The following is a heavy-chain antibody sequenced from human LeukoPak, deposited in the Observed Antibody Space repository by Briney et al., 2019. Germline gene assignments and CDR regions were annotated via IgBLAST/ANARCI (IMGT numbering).Heavy chain of an antibody. CDR2: INPSGGST. D-gene: IGHD6-13*01. CDR1: GYTFTSYY. Sequence: ASVKVSCKASGYTFTSYYMHWVRQAPGQGLEWMGIINPSGGSTSYAQKFQGRVTMTRDTSTSTVYMELRRLRSEDTAVYYCARELGGRTAAAGQTVAGTDYYYYGMDVWGQGTTVTVSS. V-gene: IGHV1-46*01. CDR3: ARELGGRTAAAGQTVAGTDYYYYGMDV. J-gene: IGHJ6*02.